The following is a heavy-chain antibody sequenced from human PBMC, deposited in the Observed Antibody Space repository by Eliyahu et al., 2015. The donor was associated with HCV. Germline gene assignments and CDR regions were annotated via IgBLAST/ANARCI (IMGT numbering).Heavy chain of an antibody. Sequence: QVQLQESGPGLVKPSETLSLTCTVSGGSISSYYWSWIRQPPGKGLEWIGYIYYSGSTNYNPSRKSRVTISVDTSKNQFSLKLSSVTAADTAVYYCARDTALSDQLSAFDIWGQGTMVTVSS. CDR3: ARDTALSDQLSAFDI. J-gene: IGHJ3*02. D-gene: IGHD2-2*01. CDR2: IYYSGST. V-gene: IGHV4-59*01. CDR1: GGSISSYY.